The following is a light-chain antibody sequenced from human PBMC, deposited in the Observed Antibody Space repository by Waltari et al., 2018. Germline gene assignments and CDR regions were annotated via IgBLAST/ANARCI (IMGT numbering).Light chain of an antibody. CDR2: EVS. J-gene: IGLJ3*02. Sequence: QSALTQPASVSGSPGQSITISCTGTRSDVGGYNYVSWYQQHPDKVPKLIIFEVSHRPSGVSYRFSGSKSGNTASLTISGLQTEDEANYYCSSYTASSTRVFGGGTTLTVL. CDR1: RSDVGGYNY. CDR3: SSYTASSTRV. V-gene: IGLV2-14*01.